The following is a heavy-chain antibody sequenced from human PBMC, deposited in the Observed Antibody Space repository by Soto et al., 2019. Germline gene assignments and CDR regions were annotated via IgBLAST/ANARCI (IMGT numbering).Heavy chain of an antibody. CDR2: IYSGGST. Sequence: XFRRVSCAAAGYAVVSNCICRVRKAPGKGLEWVSVIYSGGSTYYADSVKGRFTISRDNSKNTLYLQMNSLRAEDTAVYYCARDNYSDYGSGDYSGQGTLVTVSS. CDR3: ARDNYSDYGSGDY. V-gene: IGHV3-53*01. CDR1: GYAVVSNC. J-gene: IGHJ4*02. D-gene: IGHD4-17*01.